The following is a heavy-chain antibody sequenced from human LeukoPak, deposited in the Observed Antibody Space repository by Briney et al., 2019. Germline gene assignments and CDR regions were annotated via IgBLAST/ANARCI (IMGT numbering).Heavy chain of an antibody. CDR1: GFTFSSYW. CDR3: AREKRFGELLSYSDY. D-gene: IGHD3-10*01. V-gene: IGHV3-74*01. J-gene: IGHJ4*02. CDR2: INSDGSST. Sequence: GGSLRLSCAASGFTFSSYWMHWVRQAPGKGLVWVSRINSDGSSTSYADSVKGRFTISRDNAKNTLYLQMNSLRAEDTALYYCAREKRFGELLSYSDYWGQGTLVTVSS.